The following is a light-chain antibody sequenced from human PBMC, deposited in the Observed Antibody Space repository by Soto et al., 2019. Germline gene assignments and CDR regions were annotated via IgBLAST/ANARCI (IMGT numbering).Light chain of an antibody. CDR1: QSVSSSY. CDR3: QQYGGSPIT. J-gene: IGKJ5*01. Sequence: EIVLTQSPGTLSLSPGERATLSCRASQSVSSSYLAWYQQKPGQAPRLLISGASMRASGVPVRFIGSGSGTDFTLTITRLEPEDIAVYYCQQYGGSPITFGLGTRLEIK. CDR2: GAS. V-gene: IGKV3-20*01.